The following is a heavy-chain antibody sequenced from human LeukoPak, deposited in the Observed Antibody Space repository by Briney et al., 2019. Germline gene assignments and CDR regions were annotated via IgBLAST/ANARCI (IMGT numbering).Heavy chain of an antibody. J-gene: IGHJ4*02. D-gene: IGHD3-3*01. Sequence: SETLSLTCTVSGGSISSSSYYWGWIRQPPGKGLEWIGSIYYSGSTYYNPSLKSRVTISVDTSKNQFSLKLSSVTAADTAVYYCAAMEWLLSPFDYWGQGTLVTVSS. CDR2: IYYSGST. V-gene: IGHV4-39*07. CDR3: AAMEWLLSPFDY. CDR1: GGSISSSSYY.